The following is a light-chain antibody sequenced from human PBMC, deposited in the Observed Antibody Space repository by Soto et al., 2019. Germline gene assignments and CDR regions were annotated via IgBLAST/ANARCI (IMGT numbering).Light chain of an antibody. J-gene: IGLJ2*01. Sequence: QSALTQPASVSGSPGQSITISCTGTSSDVGGYNYVSWYKQHPGKAPKLIIYEVSNRPSGVSNRFSGSKSGNTASLTISGLQAEDEADYYCSSYTGSSTPVVFGGGTKLTVL. CDR2: EVS. V-gene: IGLV2-14*01. CDR3: SSYTGSSTPVV. CDR1: SSDVGGYNY.